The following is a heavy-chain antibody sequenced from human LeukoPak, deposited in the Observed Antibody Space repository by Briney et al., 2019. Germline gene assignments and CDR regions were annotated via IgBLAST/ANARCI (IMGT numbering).Heavy chain of an antibody. CDR3: ARYYDFWSGYYTGYYYYGMDV. CDR2: ISSSSSYI. J-gene: IGHJ6*02. CDR1: GFTFSSYS. D-gene: IGHD3-3*01. V-gene: IGHV3-21*01. Sequence: PGGSLRLSCAASGFTFSSYSMTWVRQAPGKGLEWVSSISSSSSYIYYADSVKGRFTISRDNAKNSLYLQMNSLRAEDTAVYYCARYYDFWSGYYTGYYYYGMDVWGQGTTVTVSS.